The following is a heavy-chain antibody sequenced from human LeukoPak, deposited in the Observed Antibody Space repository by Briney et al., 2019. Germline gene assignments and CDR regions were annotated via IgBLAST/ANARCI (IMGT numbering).Heavy chain of an antibody. J-gene: IGHJ4*02. V-gene: IGHV3-66*02. CDR1: GFTVSSNY. CDR3: AREGIDSSGYSHFDY. Sequence: GGSLRLSCAASGFTVSSNYMSWVRQAPGKGLEWVSVIYSGGSAYYADCVKGRFTISRDNSKNTLYLQMNSLGAEDTAVYYCAREGIDSSGYSHFDYWGQGTLVTVSS. D-gene: IGHD3-22*01. CDR2: IYSGGSA.